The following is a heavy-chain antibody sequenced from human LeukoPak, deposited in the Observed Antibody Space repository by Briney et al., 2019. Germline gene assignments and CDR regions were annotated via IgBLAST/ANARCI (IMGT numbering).Heavy chain of an antibody. Sequence: GGSLRLSCAASGFTFSSYAMSWVRQAPGKGLEWVSAISGSGGSTYYADSVKGRFTISRDNSKNTLYLQMNSLRAEDTAVYYCAKDDPYKHYYDSSGPGPSPYYFDYWGQGTLVTVSS. V-gene: IGHV3-23*01. CDR2: ISGSGGST. J-gene: IGHJ4*02. CDR3: AKDDPYKHYYDSSGPGPSPYYFDY. CDR1: GFTFSSYA. D-gene: IGHD3-22*01.